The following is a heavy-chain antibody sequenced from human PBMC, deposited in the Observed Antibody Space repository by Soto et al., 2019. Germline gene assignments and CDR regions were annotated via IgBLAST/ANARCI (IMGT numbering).Heavy chain of an antibody. CDR3: ARAPLRSSQTFYYYGMDV. V-gene: IGHV4-61*01. CDR1: GGSVSSGSYY. D-gene: IGHD6-6*01. J-gene: IGHJ6*02. Sequence: QVQLQESGPGLVKPSETLSLTCTVSGGSVSSGSYYWSWIRQPPGKGLEWIGYIYYSGSTNYNPSLKSRVTISVDPSKTQFSLKVSSVTAADTAVYYCARAPLRSSQTFYYYGMDVWGQGTTVTVSS. CDR2: IYYSGST.